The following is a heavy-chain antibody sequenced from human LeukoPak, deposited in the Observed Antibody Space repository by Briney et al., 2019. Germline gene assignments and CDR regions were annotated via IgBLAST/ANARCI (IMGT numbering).Heavy chain of an antibody. CDR2: INPNSGGT. CDR3: AREDGGYSYGYLYYFDY. Sequence: GASVTVSCKASVYTFTGYYMHWVRQAPGQGLEWMGWINPNSGGTNYAQKFQGRVTMTRDTSISTAYMELSRLRSDDTAVYYCAREDGGYSYGYLYYFDYWGQGTLVTVSS. D-gene: IGHD5-18*01. CDR1: VYTFTGYY. V-gene: IGHV1-2*02. J-gene: IGHJ4*02.